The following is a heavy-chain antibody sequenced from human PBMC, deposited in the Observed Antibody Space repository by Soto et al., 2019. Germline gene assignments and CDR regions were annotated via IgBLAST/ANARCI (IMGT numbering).Heavy chain of an antibody. Sequence: GGSLRLSCAASGFTFSSYAMSWVRQAPGKGLEWVSAISGSGGSTYYADSVKGRFTISRDNSKNTLYLQMNSLRAEDTAVYYCAKLGATTVTTPYYFDYWGQGTLVTVSS. CDR3: AKLGATTVTTPYYFDY. J-gene: IGHJ4*02. CDR2: ISGSGGST. V-gene: IGHV3-23*01. D-gene: IGHD4-17*01. CDR1: GFTFSSYA.